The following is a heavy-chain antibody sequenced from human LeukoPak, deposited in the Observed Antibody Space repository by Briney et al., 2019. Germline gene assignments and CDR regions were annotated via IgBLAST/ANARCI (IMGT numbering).Heavy chain of an antibody. CDR2: IGTHSTST. V-gene: IGHV3-23*01. D-gene: IGHD1-26*01. J-gene: IGHJ4*02. CDR3: ARRVGGTPDY. CDR1: GFTFSSYV. Sequence: GGSLRLSCAASGFTFSSYVMTWVRQAPGAGLEWVSAIGTHSTSTDYPDSVKGRFTISRDDSKNTVFLQMTSLRVEDTALYYCARRVGGTPDYWGLGTLVTVSS.